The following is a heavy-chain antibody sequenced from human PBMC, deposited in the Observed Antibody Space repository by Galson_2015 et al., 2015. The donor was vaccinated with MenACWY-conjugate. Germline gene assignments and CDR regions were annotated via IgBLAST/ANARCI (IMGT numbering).Heavy chain of an antibody. CDR2: ITTTSSTI. CDR1: GFTFSSYN. Sequence: SLRLSCAASGFTFSSYNMNWVRQAPGKGLEWVSYITTTSSTIYYADSVKGRFTISRDNAKNSLYLQMNSLRAEDTAVYFCARDLFEYWGQGTLVSISS. CDR3: ARDLFEY. J-gene: IGHJ4*02. V-gene: IGHV3-48*04.